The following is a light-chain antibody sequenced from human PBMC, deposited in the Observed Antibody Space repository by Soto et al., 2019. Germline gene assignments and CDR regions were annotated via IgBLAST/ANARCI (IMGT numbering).Light chain of an antibody. V-gene: IGKV3-15*01. J-gene: IGKJ1*01. CDR2: GAS. Sequence: EIVLTQSPGTLSLSPWERATLSCRASPSVSGSNLAWYQQKPGQAPRLLIYGASTRATGIPARFSGSGSGTEFTLTISSLQSEDFAVYFCQQYNIWPQTFGQGTKVDIK. CDR3: QQYNIWPQT. CDR1: PSVSGSN.